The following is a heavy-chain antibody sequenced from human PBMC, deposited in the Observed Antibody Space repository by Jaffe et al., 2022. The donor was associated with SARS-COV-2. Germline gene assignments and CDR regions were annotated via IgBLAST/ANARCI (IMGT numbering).Heavy chain of an antibody. CDR2: IYYSGST. D-gene: IGHD5-18*01. CDR1: GGSISSSSYY. Sequence: QLQLQESGPGLVKPSETLSLTCTVSGGSISSSSYYWGWIRQPPGKGLEWIGSIYYSGSTYYNPSLKSRVTISVDTSKNQFSLKLSSVTAADTAVYYCARHARGYSYGNLAFDIWGQGTMVTVSS. CDR3: ARHARGYSYGNLAFDI. V-gene: IGHV4-39*01. J-gene: IGHJ3*02.